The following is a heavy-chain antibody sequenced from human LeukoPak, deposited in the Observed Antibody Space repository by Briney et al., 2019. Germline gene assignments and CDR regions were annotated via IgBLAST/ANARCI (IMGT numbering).Heavy chain of an antibody. CDR2: ISTSGSTI. Sequence: QTGGSLRLSCAASGSTFSNYEVNWVRRAPGKGLEWVSYISTSGSTIYYADSVKGRFTISRDNARNSVYLQMNSLRAEDTAVYYCATGTIYYWGQGALVTVSS. V-gene: IGHV3-48*03. CDR3: ATGTIYY. D-gene: IGHD1-1*01. CDR1: GSTFSNYE. J-gene: IGHJ4*02.